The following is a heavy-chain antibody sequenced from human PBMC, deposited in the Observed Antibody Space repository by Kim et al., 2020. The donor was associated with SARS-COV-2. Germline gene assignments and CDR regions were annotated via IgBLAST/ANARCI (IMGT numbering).Heavy chain of an antibody. Sequence: GGSLRLSCAASGFTFSSYAMHWVRQAPGKGLEWVAVISYDGSNKYYADSVKGRFTISRDNSKNTLYLQMNSLRAEDTAVYYCARGAGGVATIISHSTIDYWGQGTLVTVSS. J-gene: IGHJ4*02. CDR2: ISYDGSNK. V-gene: IGHV3-30*04. CDR1: GFTFSSYA. D-gene: IGHD5-12*01. CDR3: ARGAGGVATIISHSTIDY.